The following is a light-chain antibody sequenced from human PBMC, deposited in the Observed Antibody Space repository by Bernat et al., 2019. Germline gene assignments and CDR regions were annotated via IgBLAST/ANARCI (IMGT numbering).Light chain of an antibody. V-gene: IGKV1-39*01. CDR2: ASS. CDR1: QSISTY. CDR3: QQSYSLPRT. Sequence: DIQMTQSPSSLSASVGDRVTIACRASQSISTYLNWYQQKPVKAPKLLIYASSSLQSGAPSRFSGSGSGTDFTLTIRSLQPEDFATYYCQQSYSLPRTFGQGTKLEIK. J-gene: IGKJ2*01.